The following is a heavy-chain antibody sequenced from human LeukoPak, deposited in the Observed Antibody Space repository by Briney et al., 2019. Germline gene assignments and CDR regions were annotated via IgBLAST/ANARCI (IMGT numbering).Heavy chain of an antibody. J-gene: IGHJ4*02. Sequence: GGSLRLSCAVSGFSISDYYMDWVRQAPGKGLEWVGRSRDKDNRYTTEYAASVKGRISISRDDSKNLMYLQMNNLKIEDTAVYYCTRGRSGTWPWYFDSWGQGTLVTVSS. V-gene: IGHV3-72*01. CDR1: GFSISDYY. CDR2: SRDKDNRYTT. D-gene: IGHD1-26*01. CDR3: TRGRSGTWPWYFDS.